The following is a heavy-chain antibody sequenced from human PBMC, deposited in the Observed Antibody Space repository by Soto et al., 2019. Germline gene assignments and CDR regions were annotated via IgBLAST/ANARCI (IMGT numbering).Heavy chain of an antibody. Sequence: ASVKVSCKVSGYTLTELSMHWVRQAPGKGLEWMGGFDPEDGETIYAQKFQGRVTMTEDTSTDTAYMELSSLRSEDTAVYYCAISGGSYSWGHYYNYGLDAWGQGTTVTVSS. D-gene: IGHD1-26*01. CDR1: GYTLTELS. J-gene: IGHJ6*02. CDR2: FDPEDGET. V-gene: IGHV1-24*01. CDR3: AISGGSYSWGHYYNYGLDA.